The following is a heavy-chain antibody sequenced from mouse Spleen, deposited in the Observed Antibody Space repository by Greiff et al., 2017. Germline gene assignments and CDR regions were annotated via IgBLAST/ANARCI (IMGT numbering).Heavy chain of an antibody. D-gene: IGHD3-3*01. CDR1: GYTFTSYW. CDR3: ARFLGQGYLDV. CDR2: IHPNRGST. V-gene: IGHV1-64*01. J-gene: IGHJ1*01. Sequence: QVQLQQPGAELVKPGASVKLSCKASGYTFTSYWMHWVKQRPGQGLEWIGMIHPNRGSTNYNEKFKSTATLTVDKSSSTAYMQLSSLTSEDAAVYYCARFLGQGYLDVWGAGTTVTVSS.